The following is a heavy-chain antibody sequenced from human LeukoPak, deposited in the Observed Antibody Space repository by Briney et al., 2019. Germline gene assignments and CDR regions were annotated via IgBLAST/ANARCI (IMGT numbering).Heavy chain of an antibody. CDR1: GFSLNSYW. V-gene: IGHV3-74*01. CDR2: IKTDGSIT. Sequence: PGGSLRLSCAGSGFSLNSYWMHWVRQAPGKGLEWVSGIKTDGSITTYADSVRGRFTISRDNDKNTLYLQMNSLRAEDTAVYYCARDPRISTVLTPFDYWGQGTLVTVS. J-gene: IGHJ4*02. D-gene: IGHD4-17*01. CDR3: ARDPRISTVLTPFDY.